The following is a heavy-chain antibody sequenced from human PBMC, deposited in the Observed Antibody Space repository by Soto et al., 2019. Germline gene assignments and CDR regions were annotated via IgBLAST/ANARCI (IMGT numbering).Heavy chain of an antibody. Sequence: PGGSLRLSCAASGFTFSSYWMSRVRQAPGKGLEWVANIKQDGSEKYYVDSVKGRFTISRDNAKNSLYLQMNSLRAEDTAVYYCARVAGHEFYAFDIWGQGTMVTVSS. J-gene: IGHJ3*02. CDR2: IKQDGSEK. CDR1: GFTFSSYW. V-gene: IGHV3-7*03. D-gene: IGHD6-19*01. CDR3: ARVAGHEFYAFDI.